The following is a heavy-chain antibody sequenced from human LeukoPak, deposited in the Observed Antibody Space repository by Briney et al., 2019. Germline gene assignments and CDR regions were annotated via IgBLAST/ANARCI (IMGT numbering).Heavy chain of an antibody. D-gene: IGHD4-17*01. CDR3: ARESTVTTPYCDY. J-gene: IGHJ4*02. CDR1: GFTLSISY. V-gene: IGHV3-53*01. CDR2: IYSGGST. Sequence: GGSLRLSCAASGFTLSISYMSWVRQAPGKGLEWVSVIYSGGSTYYADSVKGRFTISRDNSKNTLYLQMNSLRAEDTAVYYCARESTVTTPYCDYWGQGTLVTVAS.